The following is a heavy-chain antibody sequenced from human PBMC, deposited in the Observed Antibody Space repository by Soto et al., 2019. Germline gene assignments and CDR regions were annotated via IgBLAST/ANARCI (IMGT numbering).Heavy chain of an antibody. J-gene: IGHJ5*02. CDR2: ISISSTYM. V-gene: IGHV3-21*01. CDR3: ARDTYYYGSGSYGP. Sequence: EVQLVESGGGLVKPGGSLRLSCAASGFTFSSYSMNWVRQAPGKGLEWVSSISISSTYMYYADSVKGRFTISRDNAKNSLYLQMHSLRAEDTAVYYCARDTYYYGSGSYGPWGQGTLVTVSS. D-gene: IGHD3-10*01. CDR1: GFTFSSYS.